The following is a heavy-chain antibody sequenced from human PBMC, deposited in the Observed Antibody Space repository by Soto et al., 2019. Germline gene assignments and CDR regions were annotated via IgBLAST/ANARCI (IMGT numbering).Heavy chain of an antibody. D-gene: IGHD3-22*01. V-gene: IGHV1-18*01. CDR1: GYTFTSYG. CDR3: ARSTYYYDSSGYPASEYYYGMDV. J-gene: IGHJ6*02. Sequence: ASVKVSCKASGYTFTSYGISWVRQAPGQGLEWMGWISAYNGNTNYAQKLQGRVTMTTDTSTSTAYMELRSLRSDDTAVYYCARSTYYYDSSGYPASEYYYGMDVWGQGTTVTVSS. CDR2: ISAYNGNT.